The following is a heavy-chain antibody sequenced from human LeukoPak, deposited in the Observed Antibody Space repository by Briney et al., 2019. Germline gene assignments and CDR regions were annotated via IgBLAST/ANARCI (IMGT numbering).Heavy chain of an antibody. CDR3: ARDRGGSYSAIDY. V-gene: IGHV3-48*04. CDR2: ISSSSSTI. Sequence: GGSLRLSRAASGFTFSSCSMNWVRQAPGKGLEWVSFISSSSSTIYYADSVKGRFTISRDNAKNSLYLQMNSLRAEDTAVYYCARDRGGSYSAIDYWGQGTLVTVSS. CDR1: GFTFSSCS. D-gene: IGHD1-26*01. J-gene: IGHJ4*02.